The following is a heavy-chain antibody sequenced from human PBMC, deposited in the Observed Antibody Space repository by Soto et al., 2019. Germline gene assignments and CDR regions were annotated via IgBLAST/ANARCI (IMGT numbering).Heavy chain of an antibody. J-gene: IGHJ6*02. CDR1: GFTFSSYA. Sequence: PGGSLRLSCAASGFTFSSYAMHWVRQAPGKGLEWVAVISYDGSNKYYADSVKGRFTISRDNSKNTLYLQMNSLRAEDTAVYYCAKLGSLGHPYYYGMDVWGPGTTVTVSS. CDR2: ISYDGSNK. V-gene: IGHV3-30-3*02. CDR3: AKLGSLGHPYYYGMDV. D-gene: IGHD3-16*01.